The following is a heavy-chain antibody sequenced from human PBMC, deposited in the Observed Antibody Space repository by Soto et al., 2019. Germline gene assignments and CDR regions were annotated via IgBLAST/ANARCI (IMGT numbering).Heavy chain of an antibody. Sequence: GGSLRLSCAASGFIFRNYAMSWVRQAPGKGLEWVSVITLSGGSAYYADSVKGRFTISRDSSLNTLYLQINSLRPEDTALYYCAKDPSYYDFWSGPGGWFGPWGQGTLVTVSS. V-gene: IGHV3-23*01. J-gene: IGHJ5*02. CDR1: GFIFRNYA. CDR3: AKDPSYYDFWSGPGGWFGP. CDR2: ITLSGGSA. D-gene: IGHD3-3*01.